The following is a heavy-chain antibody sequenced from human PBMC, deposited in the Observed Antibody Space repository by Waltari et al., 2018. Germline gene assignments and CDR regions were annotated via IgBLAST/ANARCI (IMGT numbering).Heavy chain of an antibody. CDR1: GFTFSNYA. J-gene: IGHJ6*02. CDR2: MSGSGGNT. V-gene: IGHV3-23*01. CDR3: AKGNNDFWRSDGGMDV. D-gene: IGHD3-3*01. Sequence: EVQLLESGGGLVQPGGSLKLSCAASGFTFSNYALSWFRPAPGKGLEWGSGMSGSGGNTYYADSVKGRFTISRDNSKNTLYLQMNSLRADDTAVYYCAKGNNDFWRSDGGMDVWGQGTTVTVSS.